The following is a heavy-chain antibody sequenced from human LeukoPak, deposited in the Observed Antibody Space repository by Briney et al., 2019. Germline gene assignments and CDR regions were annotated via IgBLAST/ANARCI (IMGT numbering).Heavy chain of an antibody. Sequence: ASVKVSCKASGCTFSSYAISWVRQAPGQGLEWMGRIIPILGIANYAQKFQGRVTITADKSTSTAYMELSSLRSEDTAVYYCAREYSHSYYYYGMDVWGQGTTVTVSS. CDR1: GCTFSSYA. V-gene: IGHV1-69*04. D-gene: IGHD6-13*01. CDR2: IIPILGIA. J-gene: IGHJ6*02. CDR3: AREYSHSYYYYGMDV.